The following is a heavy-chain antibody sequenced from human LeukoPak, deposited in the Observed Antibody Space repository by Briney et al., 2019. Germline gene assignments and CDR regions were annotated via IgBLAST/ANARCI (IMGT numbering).Heavy chain of an antibody. V-gene: IGHV3-64*01. D-gene: IGHD1-26*01. Sequence: GGSLRLSCAASGFTFSSYAMHWVRQAPGKGLEYVSAISSNGGSTYYANSVKGRFTISRDNTKNSLYLQMNSLTAGDTAVYYCARDGGVSRNYYGNAVGSWFDPWGQGTQVTVSS. CDR2: ISSNGGST. J-gene: IGHJ5*02. CDR3: ARDGGVSRNYYGNAVGSWFDP. CDR1: GFTFSSYA.